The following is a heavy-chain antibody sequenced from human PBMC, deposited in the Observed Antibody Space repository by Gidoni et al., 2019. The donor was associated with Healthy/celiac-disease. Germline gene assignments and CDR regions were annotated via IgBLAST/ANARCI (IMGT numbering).Heavy chain of an antibody. D-gene: IGHD6-13*01. V-gene: IGHV3-48*01. J-gene: IGHJ3*02. CDR3: AREDLRGEQLNAFDI. Sequence: EVQLVESGGGLVQPGGSLRLSCAASGFTFSSYSMNWVRQATGKGLEWVSYISSSSSTIYYADSVKGRFTISRDNAKNSLYLQMNSLRAEDTAVYYCAREDLRGEQLNAFDIWGQGTMVTVSS. CDR1: GFTFSSYS. CDR2: ISSSSSTI.